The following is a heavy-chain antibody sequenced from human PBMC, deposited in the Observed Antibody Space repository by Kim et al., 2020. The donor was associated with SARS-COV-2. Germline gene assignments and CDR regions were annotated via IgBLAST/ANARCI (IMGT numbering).Heavy chain of an antibody. CDR1: GDSVSSNSAA. Sequence: SQTLSLTCAISGDSVSSNSAAWNWIRQSPSRGLEWLGRTYYRSKWYNDYAVSVKSRITINPDTSKNQFSLQLNSVTPEDTAVYYCARVGYSSSWYVQYFGNWFDPWGQGTLVTVSS. D-gene: IGHD6-13*01. J-gene: IGHJ5*02. V-gene: IGHV6-1*01. CDR3: ARVGYSSSWYVQYFGNWFDP. CDR2: TYYRSKWYN.